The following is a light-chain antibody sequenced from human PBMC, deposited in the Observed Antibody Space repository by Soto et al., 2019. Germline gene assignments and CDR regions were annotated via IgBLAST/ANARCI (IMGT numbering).Light chain of an antibody. CDR1: QRVFTI. CDR3: QQYNNWPPWT. CDR2: GAS. V-gene: IGKV3-15*01. J-gene: IGKJ1*01. Sequence: EVVMTQYPFTLSVSAGERASLSCRAIQRVFTILAWYQQKPGQAPRLLIYGASTRATGIPARFSGSGSGTEFTLTISSLQSEDFAVYYCQQYNNWPPWTFGEGTKV.